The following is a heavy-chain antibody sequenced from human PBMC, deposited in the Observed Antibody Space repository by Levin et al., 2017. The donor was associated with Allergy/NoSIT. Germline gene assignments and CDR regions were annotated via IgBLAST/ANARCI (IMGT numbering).Heavy chain of an antibody. Sequence: LRLSCTVSGGSFDSGGYFWTWIRQHPGKGLEWIGYIYNSGNTYYNPSLKSRLTISIDPSENQFSLKLNSVTAADTAVYYCARGSNYFDYWGQGTLVTVSS. CDR1: GGSFDSGGYF. D-gene: IGHD3-10*01. CDR3: ARGSNYFDY. J-gene: IGHJ4*02. V-gene: IGHV4-31*03. CDR2: IYNSGNT.